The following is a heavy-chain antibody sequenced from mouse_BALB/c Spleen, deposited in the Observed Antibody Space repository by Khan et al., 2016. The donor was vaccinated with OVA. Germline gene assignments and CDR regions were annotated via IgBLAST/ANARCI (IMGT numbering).Heavy chain of an antibody. D-gene: IGHD2-14*01. CDR2: IIPSNDYT. Sequence: LKQSGAELARPGASVKMSCKASGYTFTTYTIHWVKQRPGQGLEWIGYIIPSNDYTNYNQKFKDRATLTADKSSSTAYMQLSSLTSEDSAVYYCVRGGAYYRSDGWFTYWGQGTLVTVSA. CDR1: GYTFTTYT. CDR3: VRGGAYYRSDGWFTY. V-gene: IGHV1-4*01. J-gene: IGHJ3*01.